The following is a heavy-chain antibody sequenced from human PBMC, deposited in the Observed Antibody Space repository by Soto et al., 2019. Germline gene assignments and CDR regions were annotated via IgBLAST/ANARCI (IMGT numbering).Heavy chain of an antibody. Sequence: QPGGSLRLSCAASGFTFSSYGMHWVRQAPGKGLEWVAVISYDGSNKYYADSVKGRFTIPRDNSKNTLYLQMNSLRAEDTAVYYCAKDHYDFWSGYSPNDYWGQGTLVTVSS. D-gene: IGHD3-3*01. CDR1: GFTFSSYG. J-gene: IGHJ4*02. V-gene: IGHV3-30*18. CDR2: ISYDGSNK. CDR3: AKDHYDFWSGYSPNDY.